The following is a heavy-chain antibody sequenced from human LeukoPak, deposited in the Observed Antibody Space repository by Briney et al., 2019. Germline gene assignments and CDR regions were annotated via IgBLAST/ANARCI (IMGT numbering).Heavy chain of an antibody. CDR1: GFTFSNSA. CDR3: VREGDSSGRGYFDY. V-gene: IGHV3-30*04. Sequence: GRSLRLSCAASGFTFSNSAMHWVRQAPGKGLEWVALISYDGRDEYYPDSVKGRFTISRDNSKNTQFLQMNSLRTEDTAVYYCVREGDSSGRGYFDYWGQGTLVTVSS. J-gene: IGHJ4*02. D-gene: IGHD3-22*01. CDR2: ISYDGRDE.